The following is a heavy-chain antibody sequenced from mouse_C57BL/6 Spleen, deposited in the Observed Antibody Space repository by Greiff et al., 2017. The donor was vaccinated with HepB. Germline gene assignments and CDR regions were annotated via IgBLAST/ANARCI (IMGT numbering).Heavy chain of an antibody. V-gene: IGHV1-39*01. J-gene: IGHJ3*01. Sequence: EVKLMESGPELVKPGASVKISCKASGYSFTDYNMNWVKQSNGKSLEWIGVINPNYGTTSYNQKFKGKATLTVDQSSSTAYMQLNSLTSEDSAVYYCAGQLRLRPFAYWGQGPLVTVSA. CDR1: GYSFTDYN. CDR2: INPNYGTT. D-gene: IGHD3-2*02. CDR3: AGQLRLRPFAY.